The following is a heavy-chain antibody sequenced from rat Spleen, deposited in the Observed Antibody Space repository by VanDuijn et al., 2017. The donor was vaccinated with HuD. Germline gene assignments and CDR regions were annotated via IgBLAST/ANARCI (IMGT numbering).Heavy chain of an antibody. V-gene: IGHV2-43*01. D-gene: IGHD1-1*01. CDR3: ARDYFSDGYFNY. CDR1: GFSLTSYH. Sequence: QVQLKESGPGLVQPSQTLSLTCTVSGFSLTSYHVSWVRQPPGKGLEWMGVIWTGGSTADNSLLKSRLSISRDISKSQVFLKMNSLQSEDTTTYYCARDYFSDGYFNYWGQGVMVTVSS. J-gene: IGHJ2*01. CDR2: IWTGGST.